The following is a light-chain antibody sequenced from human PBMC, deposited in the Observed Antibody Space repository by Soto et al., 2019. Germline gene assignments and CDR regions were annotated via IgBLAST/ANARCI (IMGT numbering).Light chain of an antibody. CDR3: QRYNSYSL. V-gene: IGKV1-5*03. CDR1: QSISTW. J-gene: IGKJ3*01. Sequence: DIQMTQSPSTLSASVGDTVIITCRASQSISTWLAWYQQKPGQPPKLLISKASSLESGVPSRFSGSGSGTEFTLTISSLQPDDFATYYRQRYNSYSLFGPGTKVDIK. CDR2: KAS.